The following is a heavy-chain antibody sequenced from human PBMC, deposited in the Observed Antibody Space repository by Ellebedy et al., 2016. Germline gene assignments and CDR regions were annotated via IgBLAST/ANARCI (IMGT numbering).Heavy chain of an antibody. CDR3: AGAPNQDFFDY. J-gene: IGHJ4*02. V-gene: IGHV4-59*03. CDR2: IYYSGST. CDR1: GGSISSYY. D-gene: IGHD1-14*01. Sequence: SETLSLTCTVSGGSISSYYWSWIRQPPGKGLEWIGYIYYSGSTNYNPSLKSRVTMSVDTSRNQFSLKLKSVTAADTAVYFCAGAPNQDFFDYWGQGTLVTVSS.